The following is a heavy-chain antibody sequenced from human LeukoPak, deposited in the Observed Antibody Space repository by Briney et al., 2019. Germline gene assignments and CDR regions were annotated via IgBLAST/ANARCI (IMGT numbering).Heavy chain of an antibody. CDR2: INPSGGST. Sequence: ASVKVSCKASGCTFTSYYMHWVRQAPGQGLEWMGVINPSGGSTSYAQKFQGRVTMTRDMSTSTVYMELSSLRSEDTAVYYCARELAVAGTRNYYMDVWGKGTTVTVSS. CDR1: GCTFTSYY. D-gene: IGHD6-19*01. CDR3: ARELAVAGTRNYYMDV. V-gene: IGHV1-46*01. J-gene: IGHJ6*03.